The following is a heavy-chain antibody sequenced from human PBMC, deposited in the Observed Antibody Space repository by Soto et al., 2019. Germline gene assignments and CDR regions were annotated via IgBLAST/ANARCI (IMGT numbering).Heavy chain of an antibody. V-gene: IGHV3-23*01. J-gene: IGHJ4*02. Sequence: GGSLRLSCAASGFTFSSYGMSWVRQGPGKGLEWVSAISGSGGSTYYADSVKGRFTISRDNSQNTLYLQMNSLRAEDTAVYYCAKGQGEHQVLAKCYFGYWGQGTLVTVYS. D-gene: IGHD2-2*01. CDR3: AKGQGEHQVLAKCYFGY. CDR2: ISGSGGST. CDR1: GFTFSSYG.